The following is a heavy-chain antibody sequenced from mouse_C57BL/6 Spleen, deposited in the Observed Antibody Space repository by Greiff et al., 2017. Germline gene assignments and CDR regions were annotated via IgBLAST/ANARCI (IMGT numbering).Heavy chain of an antibody. V-gene: IGHV1-69*01. J-gene: IGHJ4*01. CDR1: GYTFTSYW. D-gene: IGHD1-1*01. CDR2: IDPSDSYT. CDR3: ARTYYCGSSRYAMDY. Sequence: QVQLQQPGAELVMPGASVKLSCKASGYTFTSYWMHWVKQRPGQGLEWIGEIDPSDSYTNYNQKFKGKSTLTVDKSSSTAYMQLSSLTSEDSAVYYCARTYYCGSSRYAMDYWGQGTSVTVSS.